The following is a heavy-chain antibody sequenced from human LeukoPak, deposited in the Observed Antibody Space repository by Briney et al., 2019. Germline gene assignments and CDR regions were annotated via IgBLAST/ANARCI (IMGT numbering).Heavy chain of an antibody. D-gene: IGHD6-13*01. Sequence: GGSLRLSCAASGFTFSSYGMHWVRQAPGKGLEWVAVISYDGSNKYYADSVKGRFTISRDNSKNTLYLQMNSLRAEDTAVYYCARGGVDSGPAWYSSSWYYFDYWGQGTLVTVSS. CDR2: ISYDGSNK. CDR1: GFTFSSYG. CDR3: ARGGVDSGPAWYSSSWYYFDY. V-gene: IGHV3-30*19. J-gene: IGHJ4*02.